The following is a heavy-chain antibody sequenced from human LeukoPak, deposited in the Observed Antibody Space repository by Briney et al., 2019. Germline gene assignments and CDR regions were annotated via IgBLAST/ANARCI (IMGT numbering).Heavy chain of an antibody. Sequence: SVKVSCKASGGTFSSYAISWVRQAPGQGLEWMGGIIPIFGTANYAQKFQGRVTITTDESTSTAYMELSSLRSEDTAVYYCAREASDGSSFYNWFDPWDQGTLVTVSS. J-gene: IGHJ5*02. D-gene: IGHD6-6*01. CDR2: IIPIFGTA. CDR1: GGTFSSYA. V-gene: IGHV1-69*05. CDR3: AREASDGSSFYNWFDP.